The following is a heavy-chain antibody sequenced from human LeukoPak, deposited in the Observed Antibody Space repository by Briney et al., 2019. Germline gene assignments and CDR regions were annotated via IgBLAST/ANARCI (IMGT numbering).Heavy chain of an antibody. V-gene: IGHV3-23*01. D-gene: IGHD7-27*01. CDR3: AKDANWGSGWFDP. CDR1: GLTFSSYA. J-gene: IGHJ5*02. Sequence: GGSLRLSCAASGLTFSSYAMSWVRQAPGRGLEWVSAISGSGGGTYYADSVKGRFTISRDNSKNTLYLQMNSLRAEDTAVYYCAKDANWGSGWFDPWGQGTLVTVSS. CDR2: ISGSGGGT.